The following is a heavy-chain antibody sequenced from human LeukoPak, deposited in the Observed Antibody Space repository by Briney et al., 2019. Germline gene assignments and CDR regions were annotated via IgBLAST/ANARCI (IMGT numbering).Heavy chain of an antibody. CDR1: GGTFSSYA. CDR3: ARVYSSGWYGDIFGY. V-gene: IGHV1-46*01. Sequence: ASVKVSCKASGGTFSSYAISWVRQAPGQGLEWMGIINPSGGSTSYAQKFQGRVTMTRDTSTSTVYMELSSLRSEDTAVYYCARVYSSGWYGDIFGYWGQGTLVTVSS. J-gene: IGHJ4*02. CDR2: INPSGGST. D-gene: IGHD6-19*01.